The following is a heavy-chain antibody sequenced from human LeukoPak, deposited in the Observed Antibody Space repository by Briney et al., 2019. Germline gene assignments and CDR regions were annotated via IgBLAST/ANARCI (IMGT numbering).Heavy chain of an antibody. V-gene: IGHV3-30*18. Sequence: GRSLRLSCAASGFTFSSYGMHWVRQAPGKGLEWVAVISYDGSNKYYADSVKGRFTTSRDNSKNTLYLQMNSLRAEDTAVYYCAKAGDYDFWSGFCIDYWGQGTLVTVSS. CDR1: GFTFSSYG. CDR2: ISYDGSNK. J-gene: IGHJ4*02. CDR3: AKAGDYDFWSGFCIDY. D-gene: IGHD3-3*01.